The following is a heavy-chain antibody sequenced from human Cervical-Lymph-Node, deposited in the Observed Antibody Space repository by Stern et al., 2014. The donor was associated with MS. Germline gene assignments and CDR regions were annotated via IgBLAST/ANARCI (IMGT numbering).Heavy chain of an antibody. Sequence: EQLGESGGGLVKPGGTLRLSCAASGFNFNDHYMSWISQAQGKGLEWNYYISSLAIIITYSASVKGRFTISRDDAKNSLYLHMNSLRAEDTALYYCVRSKSDYAGNPANFDHWVQGTLVTVST. CDR3: VRSKSDYAGNPANFDH. CDR2: ISSLAIII. V-gene: IGHV3-11*01. D-gene: IGHD4-23*01. CDR1: GFNFNDHY. J-gene: IGHJ4*02.